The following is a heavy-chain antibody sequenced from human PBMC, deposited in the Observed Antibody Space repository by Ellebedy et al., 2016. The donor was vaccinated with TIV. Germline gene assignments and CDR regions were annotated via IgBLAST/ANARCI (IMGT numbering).Heavy chain of an antibody. J-gene: IGHJ1*01. CDR2: IIPVLETP. CDR3: AADLASVGQ. CDR1: GGSFSSYV. Sequence: AASVKVSCKASGGSFSSYVISWVRQAPGQGLGWMGGIIPVLETPNYAQKFQGRLTVSADKSTNTAYMELSSLTSEDTAAYYCAADLASVGQWGQGTLVIVSS. V-gene: IGHV1-69*10. D-gene: IGHD1-26*01.